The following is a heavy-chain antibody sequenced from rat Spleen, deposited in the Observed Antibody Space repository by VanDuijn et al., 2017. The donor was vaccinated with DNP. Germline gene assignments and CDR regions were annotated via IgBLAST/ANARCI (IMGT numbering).Heavy chain of an antibody. CDR2: ITPTSGST. V-gene: IGHV5-25*01. CDR3: TTGSGGWFAY. CDR1: GFTFSSSD. D-gene: IGHD5-1*01. Sequence: EVQLVESGGGLVQPGRSMKLSCAASGFTFSSSDMAWVRQAPTMGLEWVSSITPTSGSTYYRDSVKGRFTISRDNAKSILYLQMDSLRSEDTATYYCTTGSGGWFAYWGQGTQVTVSS. J-gene: IGHJ3*01.